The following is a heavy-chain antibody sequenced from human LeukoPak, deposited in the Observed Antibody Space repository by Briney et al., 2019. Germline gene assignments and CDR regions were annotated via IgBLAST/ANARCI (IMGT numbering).Heavy chain of an antibody. CDR3: ARPLEGITMIGPFDY. D-gene: IGHD3-22*01. CDR2: ISYDGSNK. V-gene: IGHV3-30*03. CDR1: GFTFSSYG. J-gene: IGHJ4*02. Sequence: PGRSLRLSCAASGFTFSSYGMHWVRQAPGKGLEGVAVISYDGSNKYYADSVKGRFTISRDNSKNTLYLQTNSLRAEDTAVYYCARPLEGITMIGPFDYWGKGTLVTVSS.